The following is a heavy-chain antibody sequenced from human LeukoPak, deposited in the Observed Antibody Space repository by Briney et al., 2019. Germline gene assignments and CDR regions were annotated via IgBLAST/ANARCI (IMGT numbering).Heavy chain of an antibody. CDR1: GGSISSGGYY. CDR3: ARSGSSTSCYLDY. V-gene: IGHV4-31*03. Sequence: SETLSLTCTVSGGSISSGGYYWSWIRQHPRQGLEWIGYIYYSGSTYYNPSLKSRVTISVDTSKNQFSLKLSSVTAADTAVYYCARSGSSTSCYLDYWGQGTLVTVSS. J-gene: IGHJ4*02. D-gene: IGHD2-2*01. CDR2: IYYSGST.